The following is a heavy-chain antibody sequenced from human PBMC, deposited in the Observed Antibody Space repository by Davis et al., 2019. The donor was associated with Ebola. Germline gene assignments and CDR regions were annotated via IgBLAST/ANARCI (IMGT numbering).Heavy chain of an antibody. J-gene: IGHJ4*02. V-gene: IGHV1-69*13. CDR1: GYTFTTYY. CDR3: ARGPTDPSGG. CDR2: IIPIFGTA. D-gene: IGHD3-16*01. Sequence: SVKVSCKASGYTFTTYYLHWVRQAPGQGLEWMGEIIPIFGTANYAQKFQGRVTITADESTSTAYMELSSLRAEDTAVYYCARGPTDPSGGWGQGTLVTVSS.